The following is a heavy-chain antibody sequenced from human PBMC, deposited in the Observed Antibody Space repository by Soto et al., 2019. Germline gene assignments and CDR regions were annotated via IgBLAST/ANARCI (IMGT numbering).Heavy chain of an antibody. CDR1: GGTFSSYA. CDR3: ARCTEDIVATISVYYYYYGMDV. D-gene: IGHD5-12*01. V-gene: IGHV1-69*01. CDR2: IIPIFGTA. Sequence: QVQLVQSGAEVKKPGSSVKVSCKASGGTFSSYAISWVRQAPGQGLEWMGGIIPIFGTANYAQKFQGRVTIAADESTSTAYMELSSLRSEDTAVYYCARCTEDIVATISVYYYYYGMDVWGQGTTVTVSS. J-gene: IGHJ6*02.